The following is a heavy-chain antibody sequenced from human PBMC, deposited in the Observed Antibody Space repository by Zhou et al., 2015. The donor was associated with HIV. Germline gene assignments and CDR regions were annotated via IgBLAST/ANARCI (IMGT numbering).Heavy chain of an antibody. Sequence: EVQLVESGGRLGKAWGGSLRLSCAASGFTFSDAWMSWVRQAPGKGLEWVGRIKSKIDAGTTEYAAPVKGRFTISRDDSKNTLYLQMNSLKTEDTAIYYCITSYTRGWLLKNWGQGTLVTVSS. CDR3: ITSYTRGWLLKN. D-gene: IGHD6-19*01. J-gene: IGHJ4*02. CDR1: GFTFSDAW. CDR2: IKSKIDAGTT. V-gene: IGHV3-15*01.